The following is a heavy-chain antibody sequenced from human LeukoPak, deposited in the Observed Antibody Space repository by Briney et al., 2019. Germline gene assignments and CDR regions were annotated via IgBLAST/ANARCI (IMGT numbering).Heavy chain of an antibody. V-gene: IGHV3-23*01. J-gene: IGHJ4*02. CDR1: GFTFSSYA. CDR2: ISGSGGST. Sequence: GGSLRLSCAASGFTFSSYAMSWVRQAPGKGLEWVSGISGSGGSTYSADSVKGRFTIPRDNSKNTLYLQMSSLRAEDTAVYFWAKVHREFGSGWYGPTDYWGQGTLVSVSS. CDR3: AKVHREFGSGWYGPTDY. D-gene: IGHD6-19*01.